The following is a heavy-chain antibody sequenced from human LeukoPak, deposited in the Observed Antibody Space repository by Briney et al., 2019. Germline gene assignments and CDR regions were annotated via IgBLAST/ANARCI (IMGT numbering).Heavy chain of an antibody. Sequence: GESLRLSCAASGFTFSSYSMNWVRQAPGKGLEWVSSISSSSSYIYYADSVKGRFTISRDNAKNSLYLQMNSLRAEDTAVYYCATDILTGYYVDYWGQGTLVTVSS. D-gene: IGHD3-9*01. J-gene: IGHJ4*02. CDR2: ISSSSSYI. V-gene: IGHV3-21*01. CDR3: ATDILTGYYVDY. CDR1: GFTFSSYS.